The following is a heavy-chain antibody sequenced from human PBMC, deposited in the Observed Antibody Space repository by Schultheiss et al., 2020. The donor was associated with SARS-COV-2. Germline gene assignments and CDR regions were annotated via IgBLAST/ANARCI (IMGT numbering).Heavy chain of an antibody. Sequence: GGSLRLSCAASGFTFSSYSMNWVRQAPGKGLEWVSYISSSSSTIYYADSVKGRFTISRDNAKNSLYLQMNSLRAEDTAVYYCARGAGYSSSFFQHWGQGTLVTVSS. D-gene: IGHD6-13*01. V-gene: IGHV3-48*01. CDR2: ISSSSSTI. CDR3: ARGAGYSSSFFQH. CDR1: GFTFSSYS. J-gene: IGHJ1*01.